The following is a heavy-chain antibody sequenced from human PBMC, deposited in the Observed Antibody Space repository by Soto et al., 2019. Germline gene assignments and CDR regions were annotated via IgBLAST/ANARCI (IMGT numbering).Heavy chain of an antibody. CDR3: ARATAGITGTTVPRYYYGMDV. Sequence: SVKVSCKASGGTFSSYAISWVRQAPGQGLEWMGGIIPIFGTANYAQKFQGRVTITADESTSTAYMELSSLRSEDTAVYYCARATAGITGTTVPRYYYGMDVWGQGTTVTVS. V-gene: IGHV1-69*13. CDR2: IIPIFGTA. CDR1: GGTFSSYA. J-gene: IGHJ6*02. D-gene: IGHD1-7*01.